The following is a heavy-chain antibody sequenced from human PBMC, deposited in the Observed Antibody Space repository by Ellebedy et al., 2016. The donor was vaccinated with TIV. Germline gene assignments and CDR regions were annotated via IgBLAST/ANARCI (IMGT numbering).Heavy chain of an antibody. CDR2: INSDGSDT. CDR3: ARDRGFDSSAYYWFWWFDP. J-gene: IGHJ5*02. Sequence: HTGGSLRLXCAASGFTFSNYWMHWVRQAPGKGLVWLSRINSDGSDTTYADSVEGRFTVSRDNAKNTDYLQMNNLRAEDTAVYYCARDRGFDSSAYYWFWWFDPWGQGTLVTVSS. CDR1: GFTFSNYW. V-gene: IGHV3-74*03. D-gene: IGHD3-22*01.